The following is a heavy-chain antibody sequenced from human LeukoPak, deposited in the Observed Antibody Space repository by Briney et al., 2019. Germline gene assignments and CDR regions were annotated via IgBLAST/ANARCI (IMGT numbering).Heavy chain of an antibody. Sequence: PSETLSLTCTVSGGSISSYYWSWIRQPPGKGLEWIGYIYYSGSTNYNPSLKSRVTISVDTSKNQFSLKLSSVTAADTAVYYCARGRDRSPRRDWFDPWGQGTLVTASS. CDR2: IYYSGST. V-gene: IGHV4-59*12. J-gene: IGHJ5*02. D-gene: IGHD5-24*01. CDR1: GGSISSYY. CDR3: ARGRDRSPRRDWFDP.